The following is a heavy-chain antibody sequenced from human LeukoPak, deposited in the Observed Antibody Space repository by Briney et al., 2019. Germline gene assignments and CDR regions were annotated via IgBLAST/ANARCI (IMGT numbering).Heavy chain of an antibody. D-gene: IGHD3-22*01. Sequence: PSETLSLTCTVSGGSISSYYWSWIRQPPGKGLEWIGYIYYSGSTNYNPSLKSRVTISVDTSKNQFSLKLSSVTAADTAVYYCARRATYYYDSSSYLRQGNWFDPWGQGTLVTVSS. CDR3: ARRATYYYDSSSYLRQGNWFDP. V-gene: IGHV4-59*08. CDR1: GGSISSYY. J-gene: IGHJ5*02. CDR2: IYYSGST.